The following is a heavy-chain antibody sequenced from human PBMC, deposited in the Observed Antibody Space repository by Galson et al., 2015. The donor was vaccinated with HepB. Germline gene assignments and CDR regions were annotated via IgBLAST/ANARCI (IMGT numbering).Heavy chain of an antibody. V-gene: IGHV2-5*02. D-gene: IGHD4-11*01. J-gene: IGHJ5*02. CDR1: GFSLSTSGVA. CDR3: AHRVIWSPYSRYMGWFDP. Sequence: PALVKPTQTLTLTCIFSGFSLSTSGVAVGWIRQPPGKALEWLALIYWDDDRRYNPSLQSRLTITKDTSRNQVVLTMTNMDPVDTATYHCAHRVIWSPYSRYMGWFDPWGQGILVTVSS. CDR2: IYWDDDR.